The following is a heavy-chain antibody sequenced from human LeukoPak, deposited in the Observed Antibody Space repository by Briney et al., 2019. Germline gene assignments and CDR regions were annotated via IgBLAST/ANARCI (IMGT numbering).Heavy chain of an antibody. V-gene: IGHV3-64*01. CDR2: ISSNGGST. CDR3: ASSYGSNKNPFDY. CDR1: GFTFSSYC. D-gene: IGHD4/OR15-4a*01. J-gene: IGHJ4*02. Sequence: GGSLRLSCTASGFTFSSYCMHWVRQAPGKGLEYVSAISSNGGSTYYANSVRGRFTISRDNSKNTLYLQMGRLRAEDTAVYYCASSYGSNKNPFDYWGQGTPVTVSS.